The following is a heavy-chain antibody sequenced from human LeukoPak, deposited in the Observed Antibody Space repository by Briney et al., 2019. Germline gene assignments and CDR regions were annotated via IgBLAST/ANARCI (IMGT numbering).Heavy chain of an antibody. CDR2: IYYSGST. CDR1: GGSISSGGYY. D-gene: IGHD7-27*01. J-gene: IGHJ3*02. CDR3: ARETALGAFDI. V-gene: IGHV4-31*03. Sequence: PSQTLSPTCTVSGGSISSGGYYWSWIRQHPGKGLEWIGYIYYSGSTYYNPSLKSRVTISVDTSKNQFSLKLSSVTAADTAVYYCARETALGAFDIWGQGTMVTVSS.